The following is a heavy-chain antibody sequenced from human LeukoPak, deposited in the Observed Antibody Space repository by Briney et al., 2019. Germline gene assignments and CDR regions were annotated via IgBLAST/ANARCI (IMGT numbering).Heavy chain of an antibody. CDR3: ARRGSPFY. J-gene: IGHJ4*02. CDR2: ISGDGTTT. V-gene: IGHV3-74*01. D-gene: IGHD3-10*01. Sequence: GSLRLSCVASGFSFSTSWMHWVRHDAGRGLVWVSRISGDGTTTTYADSVKGRFTISRDNAKNTVFPQMNSLSTEDTAVYYCARRGSPFYWGQGSLVTVSP. CDR1: GFSFSTSW.